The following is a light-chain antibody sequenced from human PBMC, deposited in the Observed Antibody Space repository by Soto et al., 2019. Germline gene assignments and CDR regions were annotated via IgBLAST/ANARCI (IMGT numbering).Light chain of an antibody. J-gene: IGKJ4*01. V-gene: IGKV3-15*01. Sequence: EIVMTQSPATLSVSPGERATLSCRASQSVSSKLAWYQQKPGQAPRLLIYGASTRATGIPARFSGSWSGTEFTLTISSLQSEDFAVYYCQQYNNWPPGTFGGGTKVEIK. CDR3: QQYNNWPPGT. CDR2: GAS. CDR1: QSVSSK.